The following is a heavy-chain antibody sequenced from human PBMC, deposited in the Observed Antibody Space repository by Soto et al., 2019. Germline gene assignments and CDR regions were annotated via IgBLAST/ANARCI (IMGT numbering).Heavy chain of an antibody. D-gene: IGHD1-7*01. J-gene: IGHJ3*02. CDR3: ARSETAGTRGFDM. Sequence: QVQLVQSGAEMREPGSSVNVSCKASGGTFSSSAINWLLQAPGQGPEWMGGIIPTFGTATYIETFRGRVTIIADTSPSTAYMEVSSLTSEDTAMYCCARSETAGTRGFDMWCQGKMVTVSS. CDR2: IIPTFGTA. V-gene: IGHV1-69*06. CDR1: GGTFSSSA.